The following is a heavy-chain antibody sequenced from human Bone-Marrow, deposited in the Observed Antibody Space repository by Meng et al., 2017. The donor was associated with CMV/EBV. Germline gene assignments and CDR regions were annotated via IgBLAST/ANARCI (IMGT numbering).Heavy chain of an antibody. D-gene: IGHD2-2*01. J-gene: IGHJ5*02. V-gene: IGHV3-74*01. CDR2: INSDGSST. CDR1: GFTFSSYW. Sequence: GALKISCAVSGFTFSSYWMHWVRQAPGKGLVWVSRINSDGSSTSYADSVKGRFTISRDNAKNSLYLQMNSLRAEDTALYYCARAVPAAMNNWFDPWGQGTLVTVSS. CDR3: ARAVPAAMNNWFDP.